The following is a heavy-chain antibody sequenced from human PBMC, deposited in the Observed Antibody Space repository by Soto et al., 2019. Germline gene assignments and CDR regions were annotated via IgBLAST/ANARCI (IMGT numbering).Heavy chain of an antibody. Sequence: EVQLLESGGGLVQPGGSLRLSCAASGFTFSSYAMSWVRQAPGKGLEWVSAISGIGHSTYYADSVKGRFTISRDNSKNTLYLQMNSLRAEDTAVYYCAKRIMATIGHFDSWGQGTLVTASS. CDR3: AKRIMATIGHFDS. CDR1: GFTFSSYA. CDR2: ISGIGHST. D-gene: IGHD5-12*01. V-gene: IGHV3-23*01. J-gene: IGHJ4*02.